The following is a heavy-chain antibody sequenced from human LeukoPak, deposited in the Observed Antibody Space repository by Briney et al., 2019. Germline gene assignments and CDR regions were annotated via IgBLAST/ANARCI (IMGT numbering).Heavy chain of an antibody. CDR2: IYYSGST. J-gene: IGHJ4*02. D-gene: IGHD2-15*01. CDR1: GGSISSYY. CDR3: ATMVAATIFDY. V-gene: IGHV4-59*08. Sequence: SETLSLTCTVSGGSISSYYWSWIRQPPAKGLEWIGYIYYSGSTNYNPSLKSRVTISVDTSKNQFSLKLSSVTAADTAVYYCATMVAATIFDYWGQGTLVTVSS.